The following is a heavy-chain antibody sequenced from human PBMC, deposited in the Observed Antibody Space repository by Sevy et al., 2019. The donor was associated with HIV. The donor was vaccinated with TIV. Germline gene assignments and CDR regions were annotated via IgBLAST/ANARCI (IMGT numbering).Heavy chain of an antibody. D-gene: IGHD2-15*01. CDR3: VRDGLASATDFDY. V-gene: IGHV3-7*01. Sequence: GGSLRLSCEVSGFTFSNYWMTWVRQAPGKGLEWVANIKEDGSDKYYGDSVKGRFSLSRDNAKNSLYLQMDSLRAEDTAVYYCVRDGLASATDFDYWGQGNLVTVSS. J-gene: IGHJ4*02. CDR1: GFTFSNYW. CDR2: IKEDGSDK.